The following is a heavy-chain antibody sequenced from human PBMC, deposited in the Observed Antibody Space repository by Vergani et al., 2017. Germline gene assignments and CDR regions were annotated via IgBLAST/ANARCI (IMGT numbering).Heavy chain of an antibody. V-gene: IGHV3-48*01. CDR3: ARGRLLAVAGTTWFDP. J-gene: IGHJ5*02. Sequence: EVQLVESGGGLVQPGGSLRLSCAASGFTFSSYSMNWVRQAPGKGLEWVSYIRSSSSTIYYADSVKGRFTISRDNAKTSLYLQMNSLRAEDTAVYYCARGRLLAVAGTTWFDPWGQGTLVTVSS. CDR1: GFTFSSYS. D-gene: IGHD6-19*01. CDR2: IRSSSSTI.